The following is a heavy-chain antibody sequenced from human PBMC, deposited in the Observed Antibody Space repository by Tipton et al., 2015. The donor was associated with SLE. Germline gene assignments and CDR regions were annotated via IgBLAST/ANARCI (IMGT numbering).Heavy chain of an antibody. CDR1: GGSISTYY. V-gene: IGHV4-59*12. D-gene: IGHD3-3*01. CDR2: VDYIGST. J-gene: IGHJ6*04. Sequence: TLSLTCTVSGGSISTYYWNWIRQSPGKGLEWIGYVDYIGSTNYNPSLKSRLTILVHRYKNQFSLQLSSATAADTAVYYCARLQYIFAGMDVWGKGTTVTVSS. CDR3: ARLQYIFAGMDV.